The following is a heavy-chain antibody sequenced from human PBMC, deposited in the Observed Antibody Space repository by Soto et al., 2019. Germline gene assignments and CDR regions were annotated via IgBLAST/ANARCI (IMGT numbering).Heavy chain of an antibody. J-gene: IGHJ4*02. CDR1: GFIFSNYA. Sequence: GGSLRLSCAASGFIFSNYAMHWVRRAPGKGLEWVGLISYDGSNKYYADSMKGRFTISRDNAKNTLFLQMNSLRSEDTAVYYCARGSGYYYWDDYWGQGTLVTVSS. V-gene: IGHV3-30*03. D-gene: IGHD3-22*01. CDR2: ISYDGSNK. CDR3: ARGSGYYYWDDY.